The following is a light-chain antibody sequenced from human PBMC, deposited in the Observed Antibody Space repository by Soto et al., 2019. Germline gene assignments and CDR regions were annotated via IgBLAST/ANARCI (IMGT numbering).Light chain of an antibody. V-gene: IGLV2-14*01. CDR3: SSYTTSSTVV. Sequence: QSALTKPASVSGSPGQSITVSCTGTSSDIGGRNFVSWYQQHPAKVPKLIIYDVSTRPLGVSNRFSGSKSGNTASLTVSGLQAEDEADYYCSSYTTSSTVVFGGGTKVTVL. CDR2: DVS. J-gene: IGLJ3*02. CDR1: SSDIGGRNF.